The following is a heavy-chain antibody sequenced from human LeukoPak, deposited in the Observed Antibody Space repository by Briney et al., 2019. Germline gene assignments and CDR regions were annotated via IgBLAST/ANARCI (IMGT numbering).Heavy chain of an antibody. CDR2: INPSGGST. Sequence: GASVTVSCTASGYTFTSYYMHWVRQAPGQGLEWMGIINPSGGSTSYAQKFQGRVTMTRDTSTSTVYMELSSLRSEDTAVYYCARVDTVGFDYWGQGALVTVSS. CDR3: ARVDTVGFDY. CDR1: GYTFTSYY. V-gene: IGHV1-46*01. D-gene: IGHD4-23*01. J-gene: IGHJ4*02.